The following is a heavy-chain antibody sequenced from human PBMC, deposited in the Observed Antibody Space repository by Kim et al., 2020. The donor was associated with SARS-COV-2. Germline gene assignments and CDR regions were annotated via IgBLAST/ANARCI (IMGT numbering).Heavy chain of an antibody. Sequence: SETLSLTCTVSGGSISSSSYYWGWIRQPPGKGLEWIGSIYYSGSTYYNPSLKSRVTISVDTSKNQFSLKLSSVTAADTAVYYCARPHPGIAAAGQSYYYYGMDVWGQGTTVTVSS. CDR3: ARPHPGIAAAGQSYYYYGMDV. J-gene: IGHJ6*02. CDR1: GGSISSSSYY. V-gene: IGHV4-39*01. D-gene: IGHD6-13*01. CDR2: IYYSGST.